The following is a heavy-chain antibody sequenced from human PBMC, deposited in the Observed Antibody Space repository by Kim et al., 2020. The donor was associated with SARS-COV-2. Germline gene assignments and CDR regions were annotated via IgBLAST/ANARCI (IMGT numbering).Heavy chain of an antibody. V-gene: IGHV3-48*01. J-gene: IGHJ5*02. CDR1: GFTFSSYS. Sequence: GGSLRLSCAASGFTFSSYSMNWVRQAPGKGLEWVSYISSSSSTIYYADSVKGRFTISRDNAKNSLYLQMNNLRAEDTAVYSCARDKGGSSNPWGQGTLVTFSS. CDR2: ISSSSSTI. CDR3: ARDKGGSSNP. D-gene: IGHD2-15*01.